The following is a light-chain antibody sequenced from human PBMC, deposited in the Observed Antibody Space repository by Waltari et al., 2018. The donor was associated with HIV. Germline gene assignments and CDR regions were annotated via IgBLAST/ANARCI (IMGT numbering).Light chain of an antibody. Sequence: QSVLTQPPSASGTPGQRVTISCSGSSTNIGRTTVNWYQQLPGPAPKLLIFSNNQRPSGVPDRFSGSKSGTSASLAISGLQSEDEADYYCAAWDDSLNGHWVFGGGTKLTVL. V-gene: IGLV1-44*01. CDR2: SNN. CDR1: STNIGRTT. J-gene: IGLJ3*02. CDR3: AAWDDSLNGHWV.